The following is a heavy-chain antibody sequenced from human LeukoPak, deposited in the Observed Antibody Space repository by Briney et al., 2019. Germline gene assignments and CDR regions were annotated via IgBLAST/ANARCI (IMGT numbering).Heavy chain of an antibody. V-gene: IGHV3-30-3*01. CDR2: ISYDGSNK. CDR1: GFTFSSYA. Sequence: PGGSLRLSCAASGFTFSSYAMHWVRQAPGKGLEWVAVISYDGSNKYYADSVKGRFTISRDNSKNTLYLQMNSLRLEDTAVYYCARDSDTFGALDYWGQGTLVTVSS. J-gene: IGHJ4*02. CDR3: ARDSDTFGALDY. D-gene: IGHD3-10*01.